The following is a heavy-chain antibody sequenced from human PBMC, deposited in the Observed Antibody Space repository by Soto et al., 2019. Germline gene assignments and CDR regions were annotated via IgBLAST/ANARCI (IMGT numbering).Heavy chain of an antibody. Sequence: SETLSLTCAVYGGSFRGYYWSWIRQPPGKGLEWIGEINHRGSTNYNPSLKSRVTISVDTSKNQFSLKLSSVTAADTAVYYCARVGTTVVTHDFDYWGQGTLVTVSS. V-gene: IGHV4-34*01. CDR2: INHRGST. CDR3: ARVGTTVVTHDFDY. J-gene: IGHJ4*02. D-gene: IGHD4-17*01. CDR1: GGSFRGYY.